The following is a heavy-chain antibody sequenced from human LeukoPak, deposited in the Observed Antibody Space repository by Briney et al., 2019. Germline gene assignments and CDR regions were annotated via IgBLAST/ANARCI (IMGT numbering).Heavy chain of an antibody. V-gene: IGHV4-59*01. CDR3: ARAVYDSSGPDAFDI. CDR2: IYYSGST. D-gene: IGHD3-22*01. Sequence: PSETLSLTCTVSGGSISSYYWSWIRQPPGKGLEWIGYIYYSGSTNYNPSLKSRVTISVDTSKNQFSLKLSSVTAADTAVYYCARAVYDSSGPDAFDIWGQGTMVTVSS. CDR1: GGSISSYY. J-gene: IGHJ3*02.